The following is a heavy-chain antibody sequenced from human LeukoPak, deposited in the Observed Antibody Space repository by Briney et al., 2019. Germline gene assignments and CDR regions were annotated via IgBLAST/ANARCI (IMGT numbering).Heavy chain of an antibody. Sequence: ASVKVSCKTSGYTFTTYYMHWVRQAPGQGLEWMGIINPSGGSTSHAQKFQGRLTMTRDTSTSTVYMELNSLRSEDTAVYYCARGEYGGPEDYWGQGTLVTVSS. CDR3: ARGEYGGPEDY. CDR1: GYTFTTYY. J-gene: IGHJ4*02. D-gene: IGHD3-16*01. V-gene: IGHV1-46*01. CDR2: INPSGGST.